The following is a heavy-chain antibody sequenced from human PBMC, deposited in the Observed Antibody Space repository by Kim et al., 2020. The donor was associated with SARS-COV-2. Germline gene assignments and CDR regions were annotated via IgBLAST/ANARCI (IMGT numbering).Heavy chain of an antibody. J-gene: IGHJ3*02. D-gene: IGHD3-16*01. CDR2: ISWNSGKI. CDR1: GFTFGDYA. V-gene: IGHV3-9*01. CDR3: AKDRRGDYGRYDDAFDI. Sequence: GGSLRLSCAASGFTFGDYAIHWVRQAQGKGLEWVSGISWNSGKIGYADSVKGRFTISRDNAKNALYLKMNSLRAEDTALYYCAKDRRGDYGRYDDAFDIWGQGTMVTVSS.